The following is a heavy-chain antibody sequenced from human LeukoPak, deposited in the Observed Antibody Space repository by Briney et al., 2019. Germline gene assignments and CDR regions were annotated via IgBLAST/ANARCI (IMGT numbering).Heavy chain of an antibody. Sequence: GGSLRLSCAASGFTFSSYSMNWVRQAPGKGLEWVSSISSSSSYIYYADSVKGRLTISRDNAKNSLYLQMNSLRAEDTAVYYCARGGGVYDILTGYYTGYYYYMDVWGKGTTVTVSS. CDR3: ARGGGVYDILTGYYTGYYYYMDV. J-gene: IGHJ6*03. V-gene: IGHV3-21*01. CDR1: GFTFSSYS. CDR2: ISSSSSYI. D-gene: IGHD3-9*01.